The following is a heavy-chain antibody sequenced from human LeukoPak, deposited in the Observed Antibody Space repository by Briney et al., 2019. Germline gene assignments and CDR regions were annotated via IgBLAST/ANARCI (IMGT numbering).Heavy chain of an antibody. CDR2: ISYDGNNK. V-gene: IGHV3-30*03. CDR3: ARDPGTTQTLHDAFDI. Sequence: GGSLRLSCAASGFTFSSYSMNWVRQAPGKGLEWVAVISYDGNNKYYADSVKGRLTISRDNSKNTLYLQMNSLRAEDTAVYYCARDPGTTQTLHDAFDIWGQGTMVTVSS. CDR1: GFTFSSYS. J-gene: IGHJ3*02. D-gene: IGHD1-7*01.